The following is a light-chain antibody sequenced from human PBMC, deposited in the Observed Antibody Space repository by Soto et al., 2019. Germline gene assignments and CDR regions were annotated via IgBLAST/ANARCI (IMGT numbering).Light chain of an antibody. V-gene: IGKV1-5*03. CDR3: QQYNSYEGT. Sequence: DIQMTQSPSSLSASVGARVPITCRASQSISSKLAWYQQKVGKAPKLLIYQASSLESGVPSRFSGSGSGTEFTLTISSLQPDDFATYYCQQYNSYEGTFGQGTKVDIK. CDR2: QAS. CDR1: QSISSK. J-gene: IGKJ1*01.